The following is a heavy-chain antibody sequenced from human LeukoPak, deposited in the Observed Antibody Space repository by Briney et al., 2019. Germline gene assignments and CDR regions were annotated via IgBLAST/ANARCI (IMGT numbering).Heavy chain of an antibody. CDR1: GFTVSSNY. D-gene: IGHD7-27*01. CDR3: AKDHRWGPTDY. CDR2: IYSGGST. Sequence: GGSLRLSCAASGFTVSSNYMSWVRQAPGKGLEWVSVIYSGGSTYYADSVKGRFTISRDNSKNTLYLQMNSLRAEDTAVYYCAKDHRWGPTDYWGQGTLVTVSS. V-gene: IGHV3-53*01. J-gene: IGHJ4*02.